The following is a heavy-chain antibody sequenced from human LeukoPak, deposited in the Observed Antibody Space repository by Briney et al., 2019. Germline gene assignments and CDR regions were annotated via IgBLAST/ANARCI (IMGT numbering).Heavy chain of an antibody. J-gene: IGHJ4*02. V-gene: IGHV3-21*01. CDR2: ISSSSSDI. Sequence: GGSLRLSCAASGFTFTSYNMAWVRQTPGKGLEWVSSISSSSSDIYYADSLKGRFTISRDNAKNSLYLQMNSLRVEDTAMYYCARKAYGDFDWGQGTLVTVSS. CDR3: ARKAYGDFD. CDR1: GFTFTSYN. D-gene: IGHD4-17*01.